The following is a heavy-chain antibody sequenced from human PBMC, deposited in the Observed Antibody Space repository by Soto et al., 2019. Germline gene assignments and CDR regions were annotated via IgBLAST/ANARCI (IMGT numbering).Heavy chain of an antibody. J-gene: IGHJ4*02. D-gene: IGHD3-10*01. CDR3: ARLDTMVRGFYFDY. Sequence: SETLSLTCTVSGGSISSSSYYWGWIRQPPGKGLEWIGSIYYSGSTYYNPSLKSRVTISVDTSKNQLSLKLSSVTAADTAVYYCARLDTMVRGFYFDYWGQGTLVTVSS. V-gene: IGHV4-39*01. CDR2: IYYSGST. CDR1: GGSISSSSYY.